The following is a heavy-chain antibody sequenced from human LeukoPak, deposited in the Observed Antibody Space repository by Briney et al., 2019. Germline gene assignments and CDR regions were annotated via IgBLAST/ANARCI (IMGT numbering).Heavy chain of an antibody. J-gene: IGHJ5*02. V-gene: IGHV3-23*01. Sequence: GGSLRLSCAASGFTFRSKAMSWVRQAPGKGLEWVSAILGSGSSTYYADSVKGRFTISRDNSKNTLYLQMNSLRAEDTAVYYCAKAKYDYGDPVGWFDPWGQGTLVTVSS. CDR3: AKAKYDYGDPVGWFDP. D-gene: IGHD4-17*01. CDR2: ILGSGSST. CDR1: GFTFRSKA.